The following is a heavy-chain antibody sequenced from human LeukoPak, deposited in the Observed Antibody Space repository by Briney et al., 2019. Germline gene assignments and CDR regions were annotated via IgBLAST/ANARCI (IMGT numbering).Heavy chain of an antibody. CDR1: GYTFTSYG. CDR3: ARGDMTTVTTFDY. D-gene: IGHD4-17*01. J-gene: IGHJ4*02. V-gene: IGHV1-46*01. Sequence: ASVKVSCKASGYTFTSYGISWVRQAPGQGLEWMGIINPSGGSTSYAQKFQGRVTMTRDTSTSTVYMELSSLRSEDTAVYYCARGDMTTVTTFDYWGQGTLVTVSS. CDR2: INPSGGST.